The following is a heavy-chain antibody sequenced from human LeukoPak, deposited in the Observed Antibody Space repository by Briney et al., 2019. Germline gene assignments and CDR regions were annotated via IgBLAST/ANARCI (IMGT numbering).Heavy chain of an antibody. Sequence: ASVKVSCKASGYTFTGYYMHWVRQAPGQGLEWMGWINPNSGGTNYAQKFQGWATMTRDTSISTAYMELSRLRSDDTAVYYCARLGSSGSYALGYWGQGTLVTVSS. J-gene: IGHJ4*02. CDR1: GYTFTGYY. CDR3: ARLGSSGSYALGY. V-gene: IGHV1-2*04. D-gene: IGHD3-10*01. CDR2: INPNSGGT.